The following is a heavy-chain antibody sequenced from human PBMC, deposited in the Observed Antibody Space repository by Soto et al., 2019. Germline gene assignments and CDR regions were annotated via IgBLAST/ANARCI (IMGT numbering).Heavy chain of an antibody. CDR3: AADIAPTDPYKWVDA. CDR2: IVVGSGST. J-gene: IGHJ5*02. D-gene: IGHD6-13*01. CDR1: GFTFGTSA. Sequence: QRPLVQSGPEMKKPGTSAKVSCKASGFTFGTSAIQWVRQTRGHRLEWIGWIVVGSGSTDYAQEFQERVTITRDMSTGTAFMELSSLTSEDTALYYCAADIAPTDPYKWVDAWGQGTQVIVSS. V-gene: IGHV1-58*02.